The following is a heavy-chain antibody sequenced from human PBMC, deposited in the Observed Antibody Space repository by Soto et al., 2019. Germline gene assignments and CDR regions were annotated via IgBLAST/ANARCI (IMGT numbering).Heavy chain of an antibody. Sequence: SVKVSCKASGGTFSSYAISWVRQAPGKGLEWMGGIIPISGTANYAQKFQGRVTITADESTSTAYMELSSLRSDDTAVYYCARRGIAAAGTLNWFDPLGQGTLV. CDR3: ARRGIAAAGTLNWFDP. CDR1: GGTFSSYA. D-gene: IGHD6-13*01. CDR2: IIPISGTA. J-gene: IGHJ5*02. V-gene: IGHV1-69*13.